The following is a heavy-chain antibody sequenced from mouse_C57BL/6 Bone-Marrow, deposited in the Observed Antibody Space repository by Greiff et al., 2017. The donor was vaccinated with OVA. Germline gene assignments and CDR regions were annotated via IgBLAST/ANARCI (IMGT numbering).Heavy chain of an antibody. V-gene: IGHV1-50*01. D-gene: IGHD2-4*01. CDR2: IDPSDSYT. Sequence: QVHVKQSGAELVKPGASVKLSCKASGYTFTSYWMQWVKQRPGQGLEWIGEIDPSDSYTNYNQKFKGKATLTVDTSSSTAYMQLSSLTSEDSAVYYCARGDYDPFAYWGQGTLVTVSA. CDR1: GYTFTSYW. CDR3: ARGDYDPFAY. J-gene: IGHJ3*01.